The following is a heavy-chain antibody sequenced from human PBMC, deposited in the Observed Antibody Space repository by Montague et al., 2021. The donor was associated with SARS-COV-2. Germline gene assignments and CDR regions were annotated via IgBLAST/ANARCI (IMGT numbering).Heavy chain of an antibody. V-gene: IGHV4-39*02. J-gene: IGHJ4*02. D-gene: IGHD3-10*01. CDR1: SGSIISSGYY. CDR2: IYYSGSP. CDR3: ARLMLRGVTTPFAY. Sequence: SETLSLTCSVSSGSIISSGYYWGWIRQPPGKELEWIGNIYYSGSPYYNPSLQSRGTISVDTSKNHLSLRLSSVTAADTAVYFCARLMLRGVTTPFAYWGQGSQVTVSS.